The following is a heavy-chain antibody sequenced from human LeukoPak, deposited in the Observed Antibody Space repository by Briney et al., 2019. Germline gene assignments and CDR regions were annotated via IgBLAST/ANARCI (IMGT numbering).Heavy chain of an antibody. D-gene: IGHD3-3*01. CDR1: GFTFSSYS. CDR3: ASGFGVDDY. CDR2: ISSSSSYI. J-gene: IGHJ4*02. Sequence: GGSLRLSCAASGFTFSSYSVNWVRQAPGKGLEWVSSISSSSSYIYYADSVKSRFTISRDNAKNSLYLQMNSLRAEDTAVYYCASGFGVDDYWGQGTLVTVSS. V-gene: IGHV3-21*01.